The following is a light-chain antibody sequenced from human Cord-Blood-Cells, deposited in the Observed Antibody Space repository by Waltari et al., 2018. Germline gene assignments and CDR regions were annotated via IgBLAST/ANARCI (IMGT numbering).Light chain of an antibody. Sequence: SYELTKPPSLSVSPGQTASITRSGDKLRAKSACWYQQKPGQPPVLVIYQDSKRPSGILERFSGSNSGNTATLTISGTQAMDEADYYCQAWDSSTAVFGGGTKLTVL. V-gene: IGLV3-1*01. CDR1: KLRAKS. CDR2: QDS. CDR3: QAWDSSTAV. J-gene: IGLJ2*01.